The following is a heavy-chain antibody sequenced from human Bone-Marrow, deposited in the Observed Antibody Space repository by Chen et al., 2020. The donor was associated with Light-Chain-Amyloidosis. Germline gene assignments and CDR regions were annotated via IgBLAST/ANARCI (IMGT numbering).Heavy chain of an antibody. V-gene: IGHV3-9*01. CDR1: GFTFDDYA. CDR2: ISWNSGVK. CDR3: TRDSGEAAADDY. Sequence: EEHLVESGGGLVQPGRSLRLSCEASGFTFDDYAMHWVRQAPGKGLEWVSGISWNSGVKGYVDSVRGRFTISRDGVKNSLYLQMNSLRVEDTGLYYCTRDSGEAAADDYWGQGTLVTVSA. J-gene: IGHJ4*02. D-gene: IGHD6-13*01.